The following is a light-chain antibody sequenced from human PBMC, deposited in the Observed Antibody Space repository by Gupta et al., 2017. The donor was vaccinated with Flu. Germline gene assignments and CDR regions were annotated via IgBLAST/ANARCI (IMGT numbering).Light chain of an antibody. CDR3: QQRANWPPLT. V-gene: IGKV3-11*01. Sequence: ATLSLSPGERATLSCRASQSVGKSLAWDQQKPGQAPRLIISDASYRATGIPARFSGSGSGTDFTLTISSLEPEDFATYYCQQRANWPPLTFGGGTKVEI. J-gene: IGKJ4*01. CDR2: DAS. CDR1: QSVGKS.